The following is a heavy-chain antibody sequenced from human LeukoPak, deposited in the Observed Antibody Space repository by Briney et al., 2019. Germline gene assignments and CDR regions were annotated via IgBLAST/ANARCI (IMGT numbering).Heavy chain of an antibody. CDR1: GYTFTNYD. CDR3: ARDPRYCTDTTCHVPGAFDV. D-gene: IGHD2-2*01. J-gene: IGHJ3*01. CDR2: ISVKNGNT. V-gene: IGHV1-18*01. Sequence: GAAVKVSCKTSGYTFTNYDISWVRQAPGQGLEWMGWISVKNGNTKYAQKFQGRVTMTTDTSTSTAFMELRGLGSDDTAIYYCARDPRYCTDTTCHVPGAFDVWGQGTMVAVS.